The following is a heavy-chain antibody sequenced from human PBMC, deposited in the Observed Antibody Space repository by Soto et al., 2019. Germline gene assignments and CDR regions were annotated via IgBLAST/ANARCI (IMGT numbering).Heavy chain of an antibody. V-gene: IGHV3-23*01. CDR2: ISGSGGST. Sequence: PGGSLRLSCAASGFTFSSYAMSWVRQAPGKGLEWVSAISGSGGSTYYADSVKGRFTISRDNSKNTLYLQMNSLRAEDTAVYYCAGSGYYDSSGYWTSRQRGQGTLVT. D-gene: IGHD3-22*01. CDR1: GFTFSSYA. J-gene: IGHJ4*02. CDR3: AGSGYYDSSGYWTSRQ.